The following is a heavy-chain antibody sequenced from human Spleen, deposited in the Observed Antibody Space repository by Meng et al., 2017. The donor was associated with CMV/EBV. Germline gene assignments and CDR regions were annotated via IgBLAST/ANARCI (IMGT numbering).Heavy chain of an antibody. J-gene: IGHJ5*01. CDR3: AREEIYYDNSAIDS. Sequence: GSLRLSCTASGFTFNTYALTWVRQAPGKGLEWVSIIYSDNRSTYYADSVKGRFTISRDNSKNTLYLQINSLRAGDTALYYCAREEIYYDNSAIDSWGQGTLVTV. CDR1: GFTFNTYA. V-gene: IGHV3-23*03. D-gene: IGHD3-22*01. CDR2: IYSDNRST.